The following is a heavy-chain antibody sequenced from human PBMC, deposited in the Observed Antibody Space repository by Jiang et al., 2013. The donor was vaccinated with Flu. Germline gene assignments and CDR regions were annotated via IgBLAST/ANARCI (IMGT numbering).Heavy chain of an antibody. Sequence: GAEVKKPGASVKVSCKASGYTFTSYGISWVRQAPGQGLEWMGWISAYNGNTNYAQKLQGRVTMTTDTSTSTAYMELRSLRPEDAAVYYCARGREEVVTISLDAFDIWGQGTMVTVSS. J-gene: IGHJ3*02. D-gene: IGHD5-24*01. V-gene: IGHV1-18*01. CDR3: ARGREEVVTISLDAFDI. CDR1: GYTFTSYG. CDR2: ISAYNGNT.